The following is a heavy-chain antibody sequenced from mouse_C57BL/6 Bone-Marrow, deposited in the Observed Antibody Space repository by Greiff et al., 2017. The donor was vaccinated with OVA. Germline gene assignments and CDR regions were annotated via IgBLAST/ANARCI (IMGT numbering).Heavy chain of an antibody. CDR3: VRPLYGNYYAMDY. CDR2: IRSKSNNYAT. V-gene: IGHV10-1*01. D-gene: IGHD2-1*01. CDR1: GFSFNTYA. J-gene: IGHJ4*01. Sequence: EVMLVESGGGLVQPKGSLKLSCAASGFSFNTYAMNWVRQAPGKGLEWVARIRSKSNNYATYYADSVKDRFTISRDDSESMLYLQMNNLKTEDTAMYYCVRPLYGNYYAMDYWGQGTSVTVSS.